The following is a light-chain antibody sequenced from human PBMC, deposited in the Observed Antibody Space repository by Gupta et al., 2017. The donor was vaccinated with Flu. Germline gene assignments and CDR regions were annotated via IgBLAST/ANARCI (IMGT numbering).Light chain of an antibody. V-gene: IGLV1-44*01. CDR3: ATWDDSLNGVV. Sequence: SVLTQPPSASGNPGQSVTISCSGRGSNIGTNTVNWFQQLPGTAPRLLIFSNDQRPSGVTDRFSGSKSGTSASLAISGLLSEDEAEYYCATWDDSLNGVVFGGGTKLTVL. J-gene: IGLJ2*01. CDR1: GSNIGTNT. CDR2: SND.